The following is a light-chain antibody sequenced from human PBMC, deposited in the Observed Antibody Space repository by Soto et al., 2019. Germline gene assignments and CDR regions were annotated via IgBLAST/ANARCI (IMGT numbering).Light chain of an antibody. CDR3: QSCDSSLSGSGV. CDR1: SSNIGAGYD. Sequence: QSVLTQPPSASGSPGQRVTISCTGSSSNIGAGYDVHWYQQVPGTAPKLLIYGNSNRPSGVPDRFSGSKSGTSASLAITGLQAEDEADYYCQSCDSSLSGSGVFGTGTKVTVL. CDR2: GNS. V-gene: IGLV1-40*01. J-gene: IGLJ1*01.